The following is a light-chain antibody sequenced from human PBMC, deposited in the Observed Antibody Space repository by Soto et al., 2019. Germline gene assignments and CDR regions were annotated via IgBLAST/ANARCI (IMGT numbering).Light chain of an antibody. J-gene: IGKJ3*01. CDR2: AAS. V-gene: IGKV1-27*01. CDR1: QGISSS. CDR3: QEYYRPPFT. Sequence: DIQMTQSPSSLSASVGDRVTITCRASQGISSSLAWYQHKPGKVPELLIYAASTLHSGVPSRFSGSGSGTDFTITISSLQPEDVATYYCQEYYRPPFTFGPGTKVNFK.